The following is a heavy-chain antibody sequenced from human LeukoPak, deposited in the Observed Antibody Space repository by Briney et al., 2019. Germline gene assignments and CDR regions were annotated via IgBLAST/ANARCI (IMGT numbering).Heavy chain of an antibody. CDR1: GGSFSGYY. Sequence: SETLSLTCAVYGGSFSGYYWSWIRQPPGKGLEWIGEINHSGSTNYNPSLKSRVTISVDTSKNQFSLKLSSVTAADTAVYYCAGITPWTIAAARFDPWGQGTLVTVSS. D-gene: IGHD6-13*01. CDR2: INHSGST. J-gene: IGHJ5*02. V-gene: IGHV4-34*01. CDR3: AGITPWTIAAARFDP.